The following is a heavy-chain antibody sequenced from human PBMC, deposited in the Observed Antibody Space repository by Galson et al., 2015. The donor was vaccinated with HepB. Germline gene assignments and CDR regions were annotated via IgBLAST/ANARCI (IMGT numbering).Heavy chain of an antibody. CDR1: GFTFNRFG. CDR2: TWYDGSEK. D-gene: IGHD1-7*01. V-gene: IGHV3-33*01. J-gene: IGHJ4*02. Sequence: SLRLSCAASGFTFNRFGMHWVRQAPGKGLEWVAVTWYDGSEKYYASSVKGRFSISRDNSRNTLYLQMNSLRAEDTAIYYCASDLALGTTIISDYWGQGTLVTVSS. CDR3: ASDLALGTTIISDY.